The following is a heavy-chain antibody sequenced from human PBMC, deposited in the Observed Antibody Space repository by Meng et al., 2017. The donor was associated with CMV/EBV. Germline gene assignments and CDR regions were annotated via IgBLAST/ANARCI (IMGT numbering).Heavy chain of an antibody. Sequence: ASVKVSCKASGYTFTSYYMHWVRQAPGQGLEWMGIINPSGGSTSYAQKFQGRVTMTRDTSTSTVYMELSSLRSGDTAVYYCAREISSGYYRTQYLRDVWGQGTTVTVSS. J-gene: IGHJ6*02. CDR2: INPSGGST. D-gene: IGHD3-22*01. V-gene: IGHV1-46*01. CDR1: GYTFTSYY. CDR3: AREISSGYYRTQYLRDV.